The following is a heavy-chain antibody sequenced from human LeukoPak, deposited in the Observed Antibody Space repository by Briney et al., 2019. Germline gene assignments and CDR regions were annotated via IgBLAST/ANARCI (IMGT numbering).Heavy chain of an antibody. CDR1: GGSISSYY. D-gene: IGHD5-18*01. CDR2: IYYSGST. Sequence: PSETLSLTCTVSGGSISSYYWSWIRQPPGKGMEWIGYIYYSGSTNYNPSLKSRVTISVDTSKNQFSLKLSSVTAADTAVYYCARAGGYSYGYGFDYWGQGTLVTVSS. V-gene: IGHV4-59*01. CDR3: ARAGGYSYGYGFDY. J-gene: IGHJ4*02.